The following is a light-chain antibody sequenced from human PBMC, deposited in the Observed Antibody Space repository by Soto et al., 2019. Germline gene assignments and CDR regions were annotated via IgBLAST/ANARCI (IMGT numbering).Light chain of an antibody. CDR3: SSYAGSRYV. CDR2: EVS. V-gene: IGLV2-8*01. CDR1: SSDVGGYNY. Sequence: ALTQPPSASGSPGQSVTISCTGTSSDVGGYNYVSWYQQHPGKAPKLMIYEVSKRPSGVPDRFSGSKSGNTASLTVSGLQAEDEADYYCSSYAGSRYVFGTGTKVTVL. J-gene: IGLJ1*01.